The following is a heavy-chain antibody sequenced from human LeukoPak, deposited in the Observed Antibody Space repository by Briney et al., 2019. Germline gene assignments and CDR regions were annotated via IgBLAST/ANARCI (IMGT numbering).Heavy chain of an antibody. V-gene: IGHV3-23*01. CDR2: ISGSGGST. Sequence: GGSLRLSCAASGFTFSSYAMSWVRQAPGKGPEWVSAISGSGGSTYYADSVKGRFTISRDNSKNTLYLQMNSLRAEDTAVYYCAKVYSSSIRRPYFDYWGQGTLVTVSS. J-gene: IGHJ4*02. D-gene: IGHD6-6*01. CDR1: GFTFSSYA. CDR3: AKVYSSSIRRPYFDY.